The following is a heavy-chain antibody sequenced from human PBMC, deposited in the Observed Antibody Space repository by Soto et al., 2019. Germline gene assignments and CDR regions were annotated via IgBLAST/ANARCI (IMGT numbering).Heavy chain of an antibody. Sequence: PSETLSLTCAVSGGSISSSNWWSWVRQPPGKGLEWIGEIYHSGSTNYNPSLKSRVTISVDKSKNQFSLKLSSVTAADTAVYYCARRGTIFGVVIKANWFDPWGQGTLVTVSS. J-gene: IGHJ5*02. CDR3: ARRGTIFGVVIKANWFDP. V-gene: IGHV4-4*02. CDR2: IYHSGST. CDR1: GGSISSSNW. D-gene: IGHD3-3*01.